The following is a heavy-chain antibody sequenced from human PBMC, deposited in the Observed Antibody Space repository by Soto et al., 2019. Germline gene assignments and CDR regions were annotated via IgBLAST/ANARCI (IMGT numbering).Heavy chain of an antibody. D-gene: IGHD1-1*01. Sequence: GGSLRLSCAASGFAFNEAGMNWVRQAPGKGLDWLAHITGNSGNIYYADSVKGRFTISRDNAKNSLYLQMNSLRVEDPASYYCTSNYKTDFYFWGQGTLVTVSS. CDR2: ITGNSGNI. CDR1: GFAFNEAG. CDR3: TSNYKTDFYF. J-gene: IGHJ4*02. V-gene: IGHV3-48*01.